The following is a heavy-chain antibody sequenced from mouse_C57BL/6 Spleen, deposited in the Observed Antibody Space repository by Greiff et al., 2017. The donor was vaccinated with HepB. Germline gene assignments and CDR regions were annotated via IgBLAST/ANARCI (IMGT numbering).Heavy chain of an antibody. Sequence: LVAPSQSLSITCTVSGFSLTSYGVHWVRQPPGKGLEWLVVIWSDGSTTYNSALKSRLSISKDNSKSQVFLKMNSLQTDDTAMYYCARHPDPYYAMDYWGQGTSVTVSS. J-gene: IGHJ4*01. CDR2: IWSDGST. V-gene: IGHV2-6-2*01. CDR3: ARHPDPYYAMDY. CDR1: GFSLTSYG.